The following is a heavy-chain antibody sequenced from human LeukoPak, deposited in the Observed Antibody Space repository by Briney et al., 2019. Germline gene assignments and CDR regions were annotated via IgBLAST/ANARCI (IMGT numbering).Heavy chain of an antibody. D-gene: IGHD6-13*01. V-gene: IGHV4-59*08. CDR1: SGSISGYH. CDR3: ARLVATTGLADWFDP. CDR2: VYYRGIT. Sequence: SEILSLTCIVSSGSISGYHWSWIRQSPGKGLEWIGYVYYRGITNYNPSLKSRVSISVDTANNQFSLRLTSVSAADTAIYYCARLVATTGLADWFDPWGQGIPVTVSS. J-gene: IGHJ5*02.